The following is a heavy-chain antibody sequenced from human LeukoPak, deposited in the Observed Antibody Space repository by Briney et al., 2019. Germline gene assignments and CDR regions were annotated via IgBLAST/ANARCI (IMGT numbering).Heavy chain of an antibody. V-gene: IGHV4-59*01. CDR1: GDSLNSYY. CDR2: VLYSGSS. CDR3: AGRAARFFDY. Sequence: PSETLSLTCTVSGDSLNSYYWTWIRQSPGEGLQWIGYVLYSGSSNYNASLRSRVAISVDTSKNQFSLKLTSVTAADTAVYYCAGRAARFFDYWGQGILVTVSS. D-gene: IGHD6-25*01. J-gene: IGHJ4*02.